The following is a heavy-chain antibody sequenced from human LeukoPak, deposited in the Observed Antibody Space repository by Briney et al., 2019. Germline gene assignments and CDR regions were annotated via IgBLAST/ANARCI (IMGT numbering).Heavy chain of an antibody. V-gene: IGHV3-21*01. D-gene: IGHD6-13*01. J-gene: IGHJ6*03. CDR1: GFTFSSYS. CDR3: AKDQAAAATNYYYYMDV. CDR2: ISSSSSYI. Sequence: GGSLRLSCAASGFTFSSYSMNWVRQAPGKGLEWVSSISSSSSYIYYADSVKGRFTISRDNAKNSLYLQMNSLRAEDTAVYYCAKDQAAAATNYYYYMDVWGKGTTVTISS.